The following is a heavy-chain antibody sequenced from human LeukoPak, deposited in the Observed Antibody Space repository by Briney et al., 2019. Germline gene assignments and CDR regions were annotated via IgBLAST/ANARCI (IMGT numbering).Heavy chain of an antibody. V-gene: IGHV1-18*01. CDR2: ISAYNGNT. Sequence: GASVKVSCKASGGTFSSYAISWVRQAPGQGLEWMGWISAYNGNTNYAQKLQGRVTMTTDTSTSTAYMELRSLRSDDTAVYYCARVDYGDYGGTSWGQGTLVTVSS. CDR3: ARVDYGDYGGTS. CDR1: GGTFSSYA. D-gene: IGHD4-17*01. J-gene: IGHJ4*02.